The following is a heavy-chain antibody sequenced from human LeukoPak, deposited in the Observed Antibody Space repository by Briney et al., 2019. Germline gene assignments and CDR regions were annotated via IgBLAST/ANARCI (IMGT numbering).Heavy chain of an antibody. D-gene: IGHD2-21*01. Sequence: GGSLRLSCAASGFTFSNYWMSWVRQAPGKGLECVANIKQDGSETYYVDSVKGRFTISRDNAKSSLYLQMNSLRVEDTAVYYCARDQGIMFFDNWGQGTLVTVSS. CDR2: IKQDGSET. V-gene: IGHV3-7*01. J-gene: IGHJ4*02. CDR3: ARDQGIMFFDN. CDR1: GFTFSNYW.